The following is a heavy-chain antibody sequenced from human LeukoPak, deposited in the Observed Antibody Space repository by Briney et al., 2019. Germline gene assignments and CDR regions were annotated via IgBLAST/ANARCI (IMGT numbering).Heavy chain of an antibody. V-gene: IGHV3-30*18. J-gene: IGHJ4*02. D-gene: IGHD6-13*01. Sequence: GSLRLSCAASRFTFSNYVMHWVRQAPGKGLEWVAVISYDGSDKYYADSVKGRFTISRDNSKNTLYLQMNSLRAEDTAVYYCAKDPRRYSRTGGYFDYWGQGTLVTVSS. CDR2: ISYDGSDK. CDR1: RFTFSNYV. CDR3: AKDPRRYSRTGGYFDY.